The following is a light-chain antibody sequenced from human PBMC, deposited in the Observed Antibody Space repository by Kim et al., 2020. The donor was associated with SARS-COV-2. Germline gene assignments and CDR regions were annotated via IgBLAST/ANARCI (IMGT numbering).Light chain of an antibody. CDR2: ETS. J-gene: IGKJ1*01. CDR1: QGVSKW. V-gene: IGKV1-5*03. CDR3: QQYNAYSWT. Sequence: ASVGDRVTITCLASQGVSKWVALYQQKPGKAPKVLIYETSRLESGVPSRFSGSGSGTEFPLTISSLQPDDFSTYYCQQYNAYSWTFGRGTKVDIK.